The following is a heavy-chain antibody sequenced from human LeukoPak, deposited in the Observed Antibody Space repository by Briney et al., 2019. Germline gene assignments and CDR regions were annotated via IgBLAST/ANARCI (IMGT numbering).Heavy chain of an antibody. CDR1: GFTFTSYA. CDR3: AKESSGGNFGGN. Sequence: GRSLRLSCAASGFTFTSYAIHWVRHAPGKGLEWVSGISGSGGRTDYAGSVKGRFTISRDNSKNTVHLQMNSLRAEDTAVYYCAKESSGGNFGGNWGQGTLVTVSS. J-gene: IGHJ4*02. D-gene: IGHD2-15*01. V-gene: IGHV3-23*01. CDR2: ISGSGGRT.